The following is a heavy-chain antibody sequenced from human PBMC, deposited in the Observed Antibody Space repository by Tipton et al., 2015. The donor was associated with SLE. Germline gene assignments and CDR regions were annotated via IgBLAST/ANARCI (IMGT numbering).Heavy chain of an antibody. CDR3: ARESLGRPRVSAFDI. Sequence: SLRLSCTASGFAFSFHTMTWVRQAPGKGLEWVSGVTNSGGTTWYADSVKGRFTISRDNSKNTLYLQMNNLRPEDTAVYYCARESLGRPRVSAFDIWGQGAVVTVSS. CDR1: GFAFSFHT. V-gene: IGHV3-23*01. J-gene: IGHJ3*02. D-gene: IGHD3-16*01. CDR2: VTNSGGTT.